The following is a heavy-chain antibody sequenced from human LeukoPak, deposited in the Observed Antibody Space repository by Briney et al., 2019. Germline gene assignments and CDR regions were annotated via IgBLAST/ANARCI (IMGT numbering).Heavy chain of an antibody. J-gene: IGHJ4*02. D-gene: IGHD5-12*01. Sequence: SETLSLTCSVSGXSISSNNWWSWVRQPPGKGLEWIGDIHHGGGTNYNPSLKSRVATLVDKSNNQFSRKLSSVTAADTAVYYCARHQEGGYGFDYWGRGTLVTVSS. CDR3: ARHQEGGYGFDY. CDR2: IHHGGGT. CDR1: GXSISSNNW. V-gene: IGHV4-4*02.